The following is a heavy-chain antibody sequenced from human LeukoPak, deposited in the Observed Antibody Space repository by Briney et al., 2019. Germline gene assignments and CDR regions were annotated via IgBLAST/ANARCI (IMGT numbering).Heavy chain of an antibody. CDR2: IYYSGST. D-gene: IGHD3-10*01. CDR1: GGSIRSGGYY. J-gene: IGHJ6*02. CDR3: ARDAEYYYGSGSYSSGIDV. Sequence: PSQTLSLTCTVSGGSIRSGGYYWSWLRQHPGKGLEWIGYIYYSGSTYYNPSLKSRVTISVGTSKNQFSLKLSSVTAADTAVYYCARDAEYYYGSGSYSSGIDVWGQGTTVTVSS. V-gene: IGHV4-31*03.